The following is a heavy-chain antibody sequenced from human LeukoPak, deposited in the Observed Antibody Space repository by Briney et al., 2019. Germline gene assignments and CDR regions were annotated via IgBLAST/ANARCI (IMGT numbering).Heavy chain of an antibody. CDR2: INPIGGTT. D-gene: IGHD4-11*01. V-gene: IGHV1-46*01. CDR3: ARQQGLQNLNFDY. J-gene: IGHJ4*02. CDR1: EYTFTSYY. Sequence: ASVKVSCKASEYTFTSYYIHWVRQAPGQGLEWMGIINPIGGTTDYAQKFQGRVTMTRDTSTSTVYMELSSLRSEDTAVYCCARQQGLQNLNFDYWGQGTLVTVSS.